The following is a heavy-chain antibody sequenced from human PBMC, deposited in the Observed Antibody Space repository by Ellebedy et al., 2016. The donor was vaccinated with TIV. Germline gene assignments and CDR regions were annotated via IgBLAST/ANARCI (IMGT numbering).Heavy chain of an antibody. V-gene: IGHV3-7*01. CDR3: ARRGSYGDYAVQINSWLDT. J-gene: IGHJ5*02. CDR1: GFNFRSYW. D-gene: IGHD4-17*01. CDR2: IYQDGSDQ. Sequence: GGSLRLSCAASGFNFRSYWMGWVRQAPGKGLEWVANIYQDGSDQYYVDSVKGRFTISRDNVNKSLFLQMNSLRVEDTAVYYCARRGSYGDYAVQINSWLDTWGQGTLVTVSS.